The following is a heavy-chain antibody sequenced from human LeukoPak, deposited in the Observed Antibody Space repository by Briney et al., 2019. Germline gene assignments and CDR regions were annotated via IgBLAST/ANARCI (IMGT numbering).Heavy chain of an antibody. J-gene: IGHJ3*02. V-gene: IGHV4-39*07. CDR1: GGSISSSGYC. D-gene: IGHD2-15*01. CDR2: INHSGST. Sequence: SETLSLTCTVSGGSISSSGYCWGWIRQPPGKGLEWIGEINHSGSTNYNPSLKSRVTISVDTSKNQFSLKLSSVTAADTAVYYCARRDPPRVYCSGGSCYSRAFDIWGQGTMVTVSS. CDR3: ARRDPPRVYCSGGSCYSRAFDI.